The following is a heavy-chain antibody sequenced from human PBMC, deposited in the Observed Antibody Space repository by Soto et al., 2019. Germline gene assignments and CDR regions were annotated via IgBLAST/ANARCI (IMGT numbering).Heavy chain of an antibody. CDR2: ISSSSSYI. J-gene: IGHJ6*02. Sequence: GGSLRLSCAASGFTCSSYSMNWVRQAPGKGLEWVSSISSSSSYIYYADSVKGRFTISRDNAKNSLYLQMNSLRAEDTAVYYCARDLEGAFGVVIIPLGMDVWGQGTTVTVSS. D-gene: IGHD3-3*01. CDR3: ARDLEGAFGVVIIPLGMDV. V-gene: IGHV3-21*01. CDR1: GFTCSSYS.